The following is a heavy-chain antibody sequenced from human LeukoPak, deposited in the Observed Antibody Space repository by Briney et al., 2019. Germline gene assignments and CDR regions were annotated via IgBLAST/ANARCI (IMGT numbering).Heavy chain of an antibody. V-gene: IGHV4-4*07. J-gene: IGHJ4*02. Sequence: SETLSLTCTVSGGSISSYYWSWIRQPAGKGLEWIGRIYTSGSTNYNPSLKSRVTMSVDTSKNQFSLKLSSVTAADTAIYYCASGWFGSGIYYAPGEWGQGTLVTVST. CDR1: GGSISSYY. CDR3: ASGWFGSGIYYAPGE. D-gene: IGHD3-10*01. CDR2: IYTSGST.